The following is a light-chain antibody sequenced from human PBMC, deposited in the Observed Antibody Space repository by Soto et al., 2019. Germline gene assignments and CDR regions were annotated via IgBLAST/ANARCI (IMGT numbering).Light chain of an antibody. CDR1: QSITAS. CDR3: QQSYSTTWT. Sequence: DIQMTQSPSSLSASVGDRVTITCRASQSITASLNWYQKKPGKAPNLLLYGAVTLQSGVPSRFRGSGSGTTFTLTISILQPEDFATYYWQQSYSTTWTFGQGTKVEVK. V-gene: IGKV1-39*01. CDR2: GAV. J-gene: IGKJ1*01.